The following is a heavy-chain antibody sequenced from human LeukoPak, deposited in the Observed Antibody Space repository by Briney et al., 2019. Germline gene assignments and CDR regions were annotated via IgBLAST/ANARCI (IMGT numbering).Heavy chain of an antibody. D-gene: IGHD6-19*01. J-gene: IGHJ4*02. CDR1: GFTFSDHF. Sequence: GGSLRLSCAVSGFTFSDHFLDWVRQTPGKGLEWVGRSRNKAKSYTTEYAASVKGRFTISRDDSKNSLYLQMNSLETEDTAVYYCVRVGSVSGSDYLDYWGQGTLVTVSS. CDR2: SRNKAKSYTT. CDR3: VRVGSVSGSDYLDY. V-gene: IGHV3-72*01.